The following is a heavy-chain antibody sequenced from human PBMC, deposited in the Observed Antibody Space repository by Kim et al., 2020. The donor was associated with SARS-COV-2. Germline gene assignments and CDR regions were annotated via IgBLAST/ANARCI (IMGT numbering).Heavy chain of an antibody. V-gene: IGHV1-46*01. Sequence: ASVKVSCKASGYTFTSNHMHWVRQAPGQGLECMGMITPIDGNTRYAQKLQGRVTMTRDTSTSTFYMDLSSLRSEDTAIYYCARDLSGGWSSDFWGQGTLVTVSS. CDR2: ITPIDGNT. CDR1: GYTFTSNH. J-gene: IGHJ4*02. D-gene: IGHD6-19*01. CDR3: ARDLSGGWSSDF.